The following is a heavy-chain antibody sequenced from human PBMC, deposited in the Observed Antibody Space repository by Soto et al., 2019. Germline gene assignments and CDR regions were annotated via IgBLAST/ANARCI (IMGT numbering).Heavy chain of an antibody. CDR1: GFTFSSYG. V-gene: IGHV3-30*18. J-gene: IGHJ4*02. D-gene: IGHD6-6*01. CDR2: ISYDGSNK. CDR3: AKEYSSSYYFDY. Sequence: ESGGGVVQPGRSLRLSCAASGFTFSSYGMHWVRQAPGKGLEWVAVISYDGSNKYYADSVKGRFTISRDNSKNTLYLQMNSLRAEDTAVYYCAKEYSSSYYFDYWGQGTLVTVSS.